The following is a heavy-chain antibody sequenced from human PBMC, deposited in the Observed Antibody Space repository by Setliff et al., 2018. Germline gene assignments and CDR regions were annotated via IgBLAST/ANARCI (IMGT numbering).Heavy chain of an antibody. CDR1: RFTFSVYV. D-gene: IGHD4-4*01. J-gene: IGHJ4*02. V-gene: IGHV3-23*01. CDR2: ISSGGDVT. Sequence: GGSLRLSCTASRFTFSVYVMAWVRQAPGKGLEWVSTISSGGDVTNYAESVKGRFTISRDDSKNTLCLQMNSLRAEDTAVYYCAKGGRLHKTDYWGQGALVTVSS. CDR3: AKGGRLHKTDY.